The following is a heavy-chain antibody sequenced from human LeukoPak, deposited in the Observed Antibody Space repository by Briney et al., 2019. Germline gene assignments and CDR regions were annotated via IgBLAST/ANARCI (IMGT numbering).Heavy chain of an antibody. J-gene: IGHJ4*02. CDR2: ISYSGST. CDR1: SGSISTYY. CDR3: ARQAGSFTTFDF. Sequence: SESLSLTCTVSSGSISTYYWAWIRQPPGKGLERIGYISYSGSTKYNPSLTRRVTISLDTSKNQFSLELRSMTAADTAIYYCARQAGSFTTFDFWGQGTLVTVSS. D-gene: IGHD1-26*01. V-gene: IGHV4-59*08.